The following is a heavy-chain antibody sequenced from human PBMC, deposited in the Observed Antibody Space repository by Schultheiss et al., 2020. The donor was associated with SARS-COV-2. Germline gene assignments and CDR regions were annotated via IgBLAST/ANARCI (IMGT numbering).Heavy chain of an antibody. D-gene: IGHD1-1*01. CDR3: ARATGTKQTIYYYYGMDV. J-gene: IGHJ6*02. V-gene: IGHV1-8*01. CDR2: INPNSGNT. CDR1: GYTFTSYD. Sequence: ASVKVSCKASGYTFTSYDINWVRQATGQGLEWMGWINPNSGNTGYAQKFQGRVTMTRNTSISTAYMELSSLRSEDTAVYYCARATGTKQTIYYYYGMDVWGQGAAVTVAS.